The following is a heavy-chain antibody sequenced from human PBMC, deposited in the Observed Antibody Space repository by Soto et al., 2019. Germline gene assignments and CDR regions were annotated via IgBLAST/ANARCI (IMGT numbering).Heavy chain of an antibody. D-gene: IGHD2-2*01. Sequence: QVQMQKSGPGLVKPSQTLSLTCSVSGGSISSGGYFWSWIRQHPGKGLEWIGYINYSGTTYYNASLKSRVTISVDTSKNQLSLKLSSVTAADTAMYYCAMYLNTAGWFDPWGQGTLVTVSS. CDR1: GGSISSGGYF. J-gene: IGHJ5*02. CDR2: INYSGTT. CDR3: AMYLNTAGWFDP. V-gene: IGHV4-31*03.